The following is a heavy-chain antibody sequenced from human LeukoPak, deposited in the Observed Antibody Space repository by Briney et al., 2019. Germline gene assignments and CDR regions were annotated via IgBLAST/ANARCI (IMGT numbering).Heavy chain of an antibody. V-gene: IGHV4-34*01. D-gene: IGHD3-22*01. Sequence: PSETLSLTCAVYGGSFSGYYWSWIRQPPGKGLEWIGEINHSGSTNYNPSLKSRVTISVDTSKNQFSLKLSSVAAADTAVYYCARLPMIVGTYDDYWGQGTLVTVSS. CDR2: INHSGST. CDR3: ARLPMIVGTYDDY. CDR1: GGSFSGYY. J-gene: IGHJ4*02.